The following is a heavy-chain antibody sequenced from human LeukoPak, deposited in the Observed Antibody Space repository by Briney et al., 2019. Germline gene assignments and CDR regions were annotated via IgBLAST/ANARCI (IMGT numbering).Heavy chain of an antibody. J-gene: IGHJ6*03. CDR3: ARGLYGSGSYYMYSYYHMDV. CDR2: IYTSGST. Sequence: SDTLSLTCTVSGGSISSYYWSWIRQPAGKGLESIGRIYTSGSTNYNPSLKSRVTISVDTSKNQFSLMLSSVTAADTAVYYCARGLYGSGSYYMYSYYHMDVWGRGTTVTISS. V-gene: IGHV4-4*07. CDR1: GGSISSYY. D-gene: IGHD3-10*01.